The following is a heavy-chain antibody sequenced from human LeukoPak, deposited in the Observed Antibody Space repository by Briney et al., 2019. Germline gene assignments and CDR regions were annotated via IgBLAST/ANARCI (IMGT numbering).Heavy chain of an antibody. Sequence: SETLSLTCTVSGGSISSYYWSWIRQPPGKGLEWIGYIYYSGSTNYNPSPKSRVTISVDTSKNQFSLKLSSVTAADTAVYYCARHNYGPFDYWGQGTLVTVSS. D-gene: IGHD3-10*01. V-gene: IGHV4-59*08. CDR2: IYYSGST. CDR1: GGSISSYY. CDR3: ARHNYGPFDY. J-gene: IGHJ4*02.